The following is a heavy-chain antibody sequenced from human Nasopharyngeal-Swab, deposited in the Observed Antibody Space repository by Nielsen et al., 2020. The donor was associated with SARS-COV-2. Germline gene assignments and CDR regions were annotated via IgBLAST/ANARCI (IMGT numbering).Heavy chain of an antibody. J-gene: IGHJ4*02. V-gene: IGHV3-21*01. Sequence: GGSLRLSCAASGFTFSSYSMNWVRQAPGKGLEWVSSISSSSSYIYYADSLKGRFTISRDNSKNTLYLQMSSLRAEDTAVYYCVNGDSGSYWEDLGYWGQGTLVTVSS. CDR3: VNGDSGSYWEDLGY. CDR1: GFTFSSYS. D-gene: IGHD1-26*01. CDR2: ISSSSSYI.